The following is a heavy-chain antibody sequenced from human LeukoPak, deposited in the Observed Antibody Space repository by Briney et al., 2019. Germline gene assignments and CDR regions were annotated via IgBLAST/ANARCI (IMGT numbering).Heavy chain of an antibody. CDR3: ARVPYDFWSGYHGGTYYYYYMDV. CDR1: GYTFTSYY. J-gene: IGHJ6*03. V-gene: IGHV1-46*01. Sequence: ASVKVSCKASGYTFTSYYMHWVRQAPGQGLEWMGIINPSGGSTSYHQKFQGRVTMTTDTSTSTAYMELSSLRSEDTAVYYCARVPYDFWSGYHGGTYYYYYMDVWGKGTTVTVSS. D-gene: IGHD3-3*01. CDR2: INPSGGST.